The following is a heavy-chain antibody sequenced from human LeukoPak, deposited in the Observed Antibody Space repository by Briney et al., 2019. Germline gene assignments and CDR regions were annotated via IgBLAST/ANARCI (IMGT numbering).Heavy chain of an antibody. J-gene: IGHJ4*02. D-gene: IGHD3-10*01. CDR2: ISWNSGSI. Sequence: GGSLRLSCTASGFTFDDYAMHWVRQAPGKGLEWVSGISWNSGSIGYADSVKGRFTISRDNAKNSLYLQMNSLRAEDTALYYCAKDKTYYYGSGYDYWGQGTLVTVSS. V-gene: IGHV3-9*01. CDR3: AKDKTYYYGSGYDY. CDR1: GFTFDDYA.